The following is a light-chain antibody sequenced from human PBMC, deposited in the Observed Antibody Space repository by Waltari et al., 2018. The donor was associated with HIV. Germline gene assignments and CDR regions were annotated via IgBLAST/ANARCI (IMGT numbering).Light chain of an antibody. CDR2: EVN. V-gene: IGLV2-8*01. CDR1: SSDVGRYDY. CDR3: TSYAGINPVA. Sequence: QSALTQPPSASGSPGQSVTISCTGTSSDVGRYDYVPWYQPHPGKAPKLLIYEVNKRPSGVPDRFSGSKSGNTASLTVSGLQAEDEAEYSCTSYAGINPVAFGGGTKLTVL. J-gene: IGLJ2*01.